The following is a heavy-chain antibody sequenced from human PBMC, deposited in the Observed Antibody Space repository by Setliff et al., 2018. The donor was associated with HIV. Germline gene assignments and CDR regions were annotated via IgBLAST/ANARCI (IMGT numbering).Heavy chain of an antibody. CDR2: INQSGRT. CDR3: ARGRGWDLPPPPNYYFDY. V-gene: IGHV4-34*01. D-gene: IGHD1-26*01. Sequence: PSETLSLTCGIYYGSFSDYYWSWIRQTPGKGLEWIGEINQSGRTNNNPSLTSRLTISVDTPKNQFSLKLTSVTAADTAVYYCARGRGWDLPPPPNYYFDYWGQGTLVTVSS. CDR1: YGSFSDYY. J-gene: IGHJ4*02.